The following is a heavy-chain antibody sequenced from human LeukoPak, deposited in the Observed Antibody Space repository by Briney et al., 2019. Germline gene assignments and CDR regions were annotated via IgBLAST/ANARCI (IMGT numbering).Heavy chain of an antibody. D-gene: IGHD2-2*01. Sequence: SQTLSLTCTVSGGSISSGDYYWSWIRQPPGKGPEWIGYIYYSGSTYYNLSLKTRVTISVDTSKNQFSLKLSSVTAADTAVYYCARDPDCSSTSCQKAGPDWGQGTLVTVSS. CDR1: GGSISSGDYY. J-gene: IGHJ4*02. CDR2: IYYSGST. CDR3: ARDPDCSSTSCQKAGPD. V-gene: IGHV4-30-4*01.